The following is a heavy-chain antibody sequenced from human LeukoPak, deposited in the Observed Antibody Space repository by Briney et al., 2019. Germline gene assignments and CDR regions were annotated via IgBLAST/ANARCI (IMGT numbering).Heavy chain of an antibody. J-gene: IGHJ4*02. CDR1: GGSISSYY. V-gene: IGHV4-59*01. D-gene: IGHD2-21*01. Sequence: PSETLSLTCTVSGGSISSYYWSWIRQPPGKGLEWIGYIYYSGSTNYNPSLKSRVTISVDTSKNQFSLKLSSVTAADTAVYYCARGGGDLENYFDYWGQGTLVTVSS. CDR3: ARGGGDLENYFDY. CDR2: IYYSGST.